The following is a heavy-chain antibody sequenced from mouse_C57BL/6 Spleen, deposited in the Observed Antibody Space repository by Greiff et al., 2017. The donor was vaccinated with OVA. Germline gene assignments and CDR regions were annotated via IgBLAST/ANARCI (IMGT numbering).Heavy chain of an antibody. D-gene: IGHD2-1*01. CDR2: INPNNGGT. J-gene: IGHJ3*01. CDR3: ADGNYGGFAY. V-gene: IGHV1-22*01. Sequence: VQLKESGPELVKPGASVKMSCKASGYTFTDYNMHWVKQSHGKSLEWIGYINPNNGGTSYNEKFKGKATLTGNKSSSTAYMELRSLTSEDSAVYYCADGNYGGFAYWGQGTLVTVSA. CDR1: GYTFTDYN.